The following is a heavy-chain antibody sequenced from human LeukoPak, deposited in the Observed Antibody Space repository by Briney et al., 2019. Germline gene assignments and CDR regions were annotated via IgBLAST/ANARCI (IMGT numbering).Heavy chain of an antibody. CDR3: ARYTPSYSSGWYPEN. J-gene: IGHJ4*02. V-gene: IGHV1-69*05. CDR1: GGTFFNYG. CDR2: IIPIFGTA. D-gene: IGHD6-19*01. Sequence: ASVKVSCKASGGTFFNYGVTWVRQAPGQGLEWMGGIIPIFGTANYAQKFQGRVTITTDESTSTAYMELSSLRSDDTAVYYCARYTPSYSSGWYPENWGQGTLVTVSS.